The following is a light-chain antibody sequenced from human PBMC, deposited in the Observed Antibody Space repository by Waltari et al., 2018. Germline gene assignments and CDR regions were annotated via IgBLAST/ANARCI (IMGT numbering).Light chain of an antibody. Sequence: QSVLTQPPSASGTPGQRVTIACSGSSSNIGRNTVNWYQQPPGTAPKLLIYTNNQRPSGVPGRFSGSKSGTSASLAISGLQSEDEADYYCAAWDDSLKRVVFGGGTKLTVL. CDR3: AAWDDSLKRVV. J-gene: IGLJ2*01. CDR2: TNN. V-gene: IGLV1-44*01. CDR1: SSNIGRNT.